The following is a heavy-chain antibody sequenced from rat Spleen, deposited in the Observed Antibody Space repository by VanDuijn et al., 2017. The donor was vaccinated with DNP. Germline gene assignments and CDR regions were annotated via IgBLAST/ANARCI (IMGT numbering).Heavy chain of an antibody. Sequence: EVQLVESGGGLVQPGRSLELSCAASGFTFSSYVMHWIRQAPPKGLEWVASISPSGDSTNYRDSVKGRFTISRDNAKSTLYLQMDSLRSEDTATYYCAGRPPPTRGPFDYWGQGVTVTVSS. CDR1: GFTFSSYV. J-gene: IGHJ2*01. CDR3: AGRPPPTRGPFDY. D-gene: IGHD1-4*01. CDR2: ISPSGDST. V-gene: IGHV5-19*01.